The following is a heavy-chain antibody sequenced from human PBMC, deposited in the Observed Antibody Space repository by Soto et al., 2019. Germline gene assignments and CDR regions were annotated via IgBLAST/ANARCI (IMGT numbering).Heavy chain of an antibody. J-gene: IGHJ6*03. Sequence: HPGGSLRLSCAASGLTFTNYAMSWVRQAPGKGLEWVSAISGSGDTTHYAGTVKGRFTISRDNSKNTLYLQMTSLRAEDTAVYHCAKGQRTPGAAFYSYYYMDVWGKGTTVTVSS. CDR1: GLTFTNYA. CDR2: ISGSGDTT. D-gene: IGHD2-2*01. CDR3: AKGQRTPGAAFYSYYYMDV. V-gene: IGHV3-23*01.